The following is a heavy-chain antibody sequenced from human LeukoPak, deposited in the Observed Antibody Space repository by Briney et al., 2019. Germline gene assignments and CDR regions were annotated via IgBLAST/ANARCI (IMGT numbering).Heavy chain of an antibody. CDR1: GFTFSAYA. V-gene: IGHV3-23*01. CDR2: IRGGGTSE. D-gene: IGHD4-17*01. J-gene: IGHJ3*02. CDR3: ARDPNGDYIGAFDM. Sequence: SGGSLRLSCTVSGFTFSAYAMMWVRQAPGKGPEWVSAIRGGGTSEFYADSVKGRFRISRDNSKDTLFLQMNSLRAEDTAVYYCARDPNGDYIGAFDMWGPGTMVTVSS.